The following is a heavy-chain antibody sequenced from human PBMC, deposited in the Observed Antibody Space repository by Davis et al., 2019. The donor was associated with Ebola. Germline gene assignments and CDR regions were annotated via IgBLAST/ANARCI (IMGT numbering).Heavy chain of an antibody. V-gene: IGHV3-30-3*01. CDR1: GFTFSSYA. CDR2: ISYDGSNK. J-gene: IGHJ6*02. Sequence: GESLKISCAASGFTFSSYAMHWVRQAPGKGLEWVAVISYDGSNKYYADSVKGRFTISRDNSKNTLYLQMNSLRAEDTAVYYCARDLPYCSSTSCYDGGNGMDVWGQGTTVTVSS. CDR3: ARDLPYCSSTSCYDGGNGMDV. D-gene: IGHD2-2*01.